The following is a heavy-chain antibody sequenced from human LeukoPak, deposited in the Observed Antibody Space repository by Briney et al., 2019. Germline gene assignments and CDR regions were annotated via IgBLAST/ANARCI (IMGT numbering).Heavy chain of an antibody. CDR1: GYTFTSYD. CDR2: MTPNSGNT. V-gene: IGHV1-8*01. CDR3: ARNPFKSGWFDP. J-gene: IGHJ5*02. Sequence: ASVKVSCKASGYTFTSYDINWVRQATGQGLEWMGWMTPNSGNTGYAQKFQGRITMTRDTSISKAYMELSSLRSEDTAVYYCARNPFKSGWFDPWGQGTLVTVSS.